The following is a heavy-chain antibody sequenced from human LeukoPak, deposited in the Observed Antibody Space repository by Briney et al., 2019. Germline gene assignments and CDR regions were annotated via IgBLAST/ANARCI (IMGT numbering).Heavy chain of an antibody. D-gene: IGHD7-27*01. CDR1: GFTFSSYS. Sequence: PGGSLRLSCAASGFTFSSYSMNWVRQAPGKGLEWVSSISSSSSYIYYADSVKGRFTISRDNSKNTLYLQMNSLRAEDTAVYYCAREGVLGKGYFDYWGQGTLVTVSS. CDR3: AREGVLGKGYFDY. J-gene: IGHJ4*02. V-gene: IGHV3-21*01. CDR2: ISSSSSYI.